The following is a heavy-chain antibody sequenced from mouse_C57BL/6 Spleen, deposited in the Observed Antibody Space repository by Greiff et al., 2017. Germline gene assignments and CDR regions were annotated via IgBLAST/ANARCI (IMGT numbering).Heavy chain of an antibody. J-gene: IGHJ2*01. CDR2: FYPGDGDT. CDR1: GYAFSSYW. Sequence: QVQLQQSGAELVKPGASVKISCKASGYAFSSYWMNWVKQRPGKGLEWIGQFYPGDGDTNYNGEFQGKATLTADKSSSTAYMQLSSLTSEDSAVYFCARFSYYSNYGYFDYWGQGTTLTVSS. D-gene: IGHD2-5*01. V-gene: IGHV1-80*01. CDR3: ARFSYYSNYGYFDY.